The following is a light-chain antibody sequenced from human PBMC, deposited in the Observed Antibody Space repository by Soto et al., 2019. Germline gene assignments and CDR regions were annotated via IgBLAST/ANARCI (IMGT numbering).Light chain of an antibody. Sequence: DIQMTQSPSSLSASVGDRVTITCQASQDISNYLNWYQQKPGKAPKLLIYDASNLETGVPSRFSGSGSGTDFTFTISSLQPEDIATYYSQQSRTFGQGTKLEIK. V-gene: IGKV1-33*01. CDR1: QDISNY. CDR2: DAS. CDR3: QQSRT. J-gene: IGKJ2*01.